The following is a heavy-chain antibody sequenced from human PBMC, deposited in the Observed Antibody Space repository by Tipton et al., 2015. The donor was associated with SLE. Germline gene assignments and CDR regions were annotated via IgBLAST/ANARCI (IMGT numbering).Heavy chain of an antibody. D-gene: IGHD4-23*01. CDR2: FYYSGST. Sequence: TLSLTCTVTGVSISDYSWSWVRQPPGKGLEWIAYFYYSGSTNYNPSLKSRVTTSVDTSKNQFSLKLISVTAADTAVYYCARDPVRDSGGKTPHDFWGQGTLVTVSS. CDR1: GVSISDYS. J-gene: IGHJ4*02. CDR3: ARDPVRDSGGKTPHDF. V-gene: IGHV4-59*12.